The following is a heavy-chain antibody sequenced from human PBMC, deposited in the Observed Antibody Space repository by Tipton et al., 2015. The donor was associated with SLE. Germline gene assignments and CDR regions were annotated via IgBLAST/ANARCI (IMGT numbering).Heavy chain of an antibody. Sequence: LRLSCAASGFTFSSYWMSWIRQPAGKGLEWIGRIYTSGSTNYNPSLKSRVTMSVDTSKNQFSLKLSSVTAADTAVYYCARGSPVWFRELYYFDYWGQGTLVTVSS. CDR2: IYTSGST. J-gene: IGHJ4*02. CDR3: ARGSPVWFRELYYFDY. D-gene: IGHD3-10*01. CDR1: GFTFSSYW. V-gene: IGHV4-4*07.